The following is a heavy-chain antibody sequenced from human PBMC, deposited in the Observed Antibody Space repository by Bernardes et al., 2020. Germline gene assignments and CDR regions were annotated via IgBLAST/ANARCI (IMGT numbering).Heavy chain of an antibody. Sequence: ASMKVSCKASGYTFTGYYMHWVRQAPGQGLEWMGWINPNSGGTNYAQKFQGRVTMTRDTSISTAYMELSRLRSDDTAVYYCARAGSSWYKGASGAFDIWGQGTMVTVSS. CDR3: ARAGSSWYKGASGAFDI. CDR2: INPNSGGT. D-gene: IGHD6-13*01. J-gene: IGHJ3*02. CDR1: GYTFTGYY. V-gene: IGHV1-2*02.